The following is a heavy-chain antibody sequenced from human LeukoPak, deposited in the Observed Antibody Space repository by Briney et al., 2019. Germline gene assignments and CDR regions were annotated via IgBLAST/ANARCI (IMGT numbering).Heavy chain of an antibody. CDR3: ARAEGPNYYYYYMDV. J-gene: IGHJ6*03. CDR1: GFTFSSYG. Sequence: PGGSLRLSCAASGFTFSSYGMHWVRQAPGKGLEWVAVISYDGSNKYYADSVKGRFTISRDNSKNTLYLQMNSLRAEDTAVYYCARAEGPNYYYYYMDVWGKGTTVTVSS. V-gene: IGHV3-30*03. CDR2: ISYDGSNK.